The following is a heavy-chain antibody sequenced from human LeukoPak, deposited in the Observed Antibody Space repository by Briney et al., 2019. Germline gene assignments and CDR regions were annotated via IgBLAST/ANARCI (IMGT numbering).Heavy chain of an antibody. CDR3: AKQDIRSSAWYD. D-gene: IGHD6-19*01. CDR2: ISDSGGST. CDR1: GFTFSNYA. Sequence: PGGSLRLSCAASGFTFSNYAMSWVRQAPGKGLEWVSAISDSGGSTYYADSVKGRFTISRDNSKNTLYQQMNSLRAEDTAVYYCAKQDIRSSAWYDWGQGTLVTVSS. V-gene: IGHV3-23*01. J-gene: IGHJ4*02.